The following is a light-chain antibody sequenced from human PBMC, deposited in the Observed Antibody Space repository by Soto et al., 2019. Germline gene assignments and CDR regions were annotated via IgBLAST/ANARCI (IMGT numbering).Light chain of an antibody. Sequence: DIQLTQSPSFLSASVGDRVTITCRASQGISSYLAWYQQKPGKAPKLLLYAASTLQSGVPSRSSGSGSGTEFTLTISSLQPEDFATYYCQQLNSYPPTFGGGTKVEIK. V-gene: IGKV1-9*01. J-gene: IGKJ4*01. CDR3: QQLNSYPPT. CDR2: AAS. CDR1: QGISSY.